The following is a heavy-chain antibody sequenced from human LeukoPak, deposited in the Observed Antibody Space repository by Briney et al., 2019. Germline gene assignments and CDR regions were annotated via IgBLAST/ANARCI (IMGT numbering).Heavy chain of an antibody. CDR1: GGSISSGSHY. V-gene: IGHV4-61*02. Sequence: SETLSLTCTVSGGSISSGSHYWSWIRQPAGKGLEWIGRIYTSGSTNYNPSLKGRVTISVDTSKNQFSLKLSFVTAADTAVYYCARQYYDILTGYYSFDYWGQGTLVTVSS. J-gene: IGHJ4*02. CDR3: ARQYYDILTGYYSFDY. CDR2: IYTSGST. D-gene: IGHD3-9*01.